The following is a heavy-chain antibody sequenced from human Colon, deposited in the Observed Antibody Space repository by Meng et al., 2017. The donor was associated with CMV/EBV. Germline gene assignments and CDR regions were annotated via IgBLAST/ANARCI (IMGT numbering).Heavy chain of an antibody. V-gene: IGHV1-69*01. D-gene: IGHD3-3*01. CDR1: GSTFTRYA. J-gene: IGHJ4*02. CDR2: IVLLFATT. CDR3: AAVLSWSCYESFFDD. Sequence: VQVGDGGTKHGSSVKTSSRTTGSTFTRYAVSWGRLAPGQGLEWMVQIVLLFATTNYDRKFQAGVTITADESTGTTYMELNSLRADDTALYYCAAVLSWSCYESFFDDWGQGTLVTVSS.